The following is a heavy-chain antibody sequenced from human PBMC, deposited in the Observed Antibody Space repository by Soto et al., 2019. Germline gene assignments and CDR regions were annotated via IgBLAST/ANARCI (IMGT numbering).Heavy chain of an antibody. CDR1: GGTFSSYA. D-gene: IGHD2-2*01. CDR3: ASPSFAEEGDTVVVRAPKDYYGMDV. V-gene: IGHV1-69*13. J-gene: IGHJ6*02. CDR2: IIPIFGTA. Sequence: SVKVSCKASGGTFSSYAISWVRQAPGQGLEWMGGIIPIFGTANYAQKFQGRVTITADESTSTAYMELSSLRSEDTAVYYCASPSFAEEGDTVVVRAPKDYYGMDVWGHGTTVTVCS.